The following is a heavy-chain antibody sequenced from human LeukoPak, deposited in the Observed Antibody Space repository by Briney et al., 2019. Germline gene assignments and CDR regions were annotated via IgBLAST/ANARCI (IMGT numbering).Heavy chain of an antibody. J-gene: IGHJ4*02. CDR2: ISSSSRTI. CDR3: ARAQGFDY. Sequence: GGSLRLSCAASGFTFSSHNMNWVRQAPGKGLEWVSYISSSSRTIYYADSVKGRFTISRDNAENTLYLQMNSLRDEDTAVYYCARAQGFDYWGQGTLVTVSS. CDR1: GFTFSSHN. V-gene: IGHV3-48*02.